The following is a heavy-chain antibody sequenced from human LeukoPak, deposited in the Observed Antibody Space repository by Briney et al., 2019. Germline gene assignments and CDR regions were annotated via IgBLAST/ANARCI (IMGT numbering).Heavy chain of an antibody. J-gene: IGHJ2*01. CDR3: AREERDGYNYYWYFDL. CDR2: ISSSGLYI. V-gene: IGHV3-21*01. D-gene: IGHD5-24*01. CDR1: GFTFSSYA. Sequence: GGSLRLSCAASGFTFSSYAVSWVRQAPGKGLEWVSSISSSGLYIYYADSVKGRFTISRDNAKNSLYLQMSSLRAEDTAVYYCAREERDGYNYYWYFDLWGRGTLVTVSS.